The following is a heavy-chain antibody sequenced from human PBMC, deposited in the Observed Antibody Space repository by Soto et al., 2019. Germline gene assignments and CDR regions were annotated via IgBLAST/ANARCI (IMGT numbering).Heavy chain of an antibody. J-gene: IGHJ6*02. D-gene: IGHD4-4*01. CDR3: ATNYAYYYYYGMDV. CDR2: IYYSGST. CDR1: GGSISSSSYY. Sequence: SETLSLTCTVSGGSISSSSYYWGWIRQPPGKGLEWIGSIYYSGSTYYNPSLKSRVTISVDTSKNQFSLKLSSVTAADTAVSYWATNYAYYYYYGMDVWGQGTTVTVSS. V-gene: IGHV4-39*01.